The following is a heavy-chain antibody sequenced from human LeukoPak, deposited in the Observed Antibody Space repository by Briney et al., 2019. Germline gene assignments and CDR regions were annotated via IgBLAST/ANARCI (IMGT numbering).Heavy chain of an antibody. V-gene: IGHV5-51*01. J-gene: IGHJ4*02. CDR2: IYPGDSDT. D-gene: IGHD1-26*01. CDR3: ARQEIVGASGY. CDR1: GYRFNNYW. Sequence: PGESLKISCKGSGYRFNNYWIGWVRQMPGKALEWMGIIYPGDSDTRYSPSFQGQVTISADKSISTAYLQWSSLKASDTAMYYCARQEIVGASGYWGQGTLVTVSS.